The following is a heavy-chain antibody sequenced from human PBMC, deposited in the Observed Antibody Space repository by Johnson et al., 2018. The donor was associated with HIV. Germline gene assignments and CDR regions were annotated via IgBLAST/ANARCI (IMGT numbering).Heavy chain of an antibody. D-gene: IGHD3-9*01. CDR1: GFTFNSYG. V-gene: IGHV3-30*19. J-gene: IGHJ3*02. CDR3: ARVLTTRGAFDI. Sequence: QMQLVESGGGVVQPGRSLRLSCAASGFTFNSYGMHWVRQAPGKGLEWVAVISYDGSNKYYADSVKGRFTISRDNSKNTLYLQMNSLRAEDTAVYYCARVLTTRGAFDIWSQGTMVTVSS. CDR2: ISYDGSNK.